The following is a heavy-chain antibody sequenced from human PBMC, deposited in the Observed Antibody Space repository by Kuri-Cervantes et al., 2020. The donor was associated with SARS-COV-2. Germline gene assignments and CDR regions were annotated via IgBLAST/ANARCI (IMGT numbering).Heavy chain of an antibody. J-gene: IGHJ6*02. CDR2: IWYDGSNK. Sequence: GESLKSSCAASGFTFSSYGMHWVRQAPGKGLEWVAVIWYDGSNKYYADSVKGRFTISRDNSKNTLYLQMNSLRAEDTAVYYCARSHKDIVVVPAARGYYYGMDVRGQGTTVTVSS. CDR3: ARSHKDIVVVPAARGYYYGMDV. CDR1: GFTFSSYG. V-gene: IGHV3-33*01. D-gene: IGHD2-2*01.